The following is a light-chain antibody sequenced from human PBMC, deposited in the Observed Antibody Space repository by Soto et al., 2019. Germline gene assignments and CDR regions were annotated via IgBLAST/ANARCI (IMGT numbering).Light chain of an antibody. CDR2: AAS. CDR1: QSISSY. J-gene: IGKJ2*03. CDR3: QHSYSTPYS. V-gene: IGKV1-39*01. Sequence: DIRVTQSPSSLSASVGDRVTITCRASQSISSYLNWYQQKPGKAPNLLIYAASTLQSGVPSRFSGSGSGTDFTLTISSLQPEDFASYYCQHSYSTPYSFGQGTRLEIK.